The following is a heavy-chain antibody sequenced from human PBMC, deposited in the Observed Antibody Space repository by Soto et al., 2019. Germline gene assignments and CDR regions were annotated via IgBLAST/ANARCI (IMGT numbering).Heavy chain of an antibody. CDR1: GYTFTSYA. CDR3: ARALYDILTGYNY. V-gene: IGHV1-3*01. J-gene: IGHJ4*02. D-gene: IGHD3-9*01. Sequence: QVQLVQSGAEVKKPGASVKVSCKASGYTFTSYAMHWVRQAPGQRLEWMGWINAGNGNTKYSQKFQGRVTITRDTSASTAYMELSSLRSEDTAVYYCARALYDILTGYNYWGQGTLVTVSS. CDR2: INAGNGNT.